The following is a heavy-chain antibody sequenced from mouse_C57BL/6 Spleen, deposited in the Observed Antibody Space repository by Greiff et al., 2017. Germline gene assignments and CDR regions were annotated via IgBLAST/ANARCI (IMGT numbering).Heavy chain of an antibody. V-gene: IGHV5-6*02. Sequence: EVKLEESGGDLVKPGGSLKLSCAASGFTFSSYGMSWVRQTPDKRLEWVATISSGGSYTYYPDSVKGRFTISRDNAKNTLYLQMSSLKSEDTAMYYCARLGTTVVGSSWYFDVWGTGTTVTVSS. CDR3: ARLGTTVVGSSWYFDV. CDR1: GFTFSSYG. J-gene: IGHJ1*03. D-gene: IGHD1-1*01. CDR2: ISSGGSYT.